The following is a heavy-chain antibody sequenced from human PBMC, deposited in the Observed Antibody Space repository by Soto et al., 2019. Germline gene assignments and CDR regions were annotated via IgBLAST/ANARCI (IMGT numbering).Heavy chain of an antibody. Sequence: PSETLSLTCAVSGYSISSGYYWGWIRQPPGKGLEWIGTIYHSGSTYNNPSLMSRVTISVHTSKNQFSLNLSSVTAADTAMYYCARTYATTTHNWFDPWGQGTLVTVSS. CDR3: ARTYATTTHNWFDP. V-gene: IGHV4-38-2*01. CDR2: IYHSGST. D-gene: IGHD1-1*01. J-gene: IGHJ5*02. CDR1: GYSISSGYY.